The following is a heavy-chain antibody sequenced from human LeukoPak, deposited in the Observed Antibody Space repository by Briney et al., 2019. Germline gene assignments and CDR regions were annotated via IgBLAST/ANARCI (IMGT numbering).Heavy chain of an antibody. Sequence: SETLSLTCTVSGGSISSYYWSWIRQPPGKGLEWIGYIYYSGSTNYNPSLKSRVTISVDTSKNQFSLKLSSVTAADTAVYYCTRPYYYDSSGSPDYWGQGTLVTVSS. CDR2: IYYSGST. V-gene: IGHV4-59*08. CDR3: TRPYYYDSSGSPDY. J-gene: IGHJ4*02. D-gene: IGHD3-22*01. CDR1: GGSISSYY.